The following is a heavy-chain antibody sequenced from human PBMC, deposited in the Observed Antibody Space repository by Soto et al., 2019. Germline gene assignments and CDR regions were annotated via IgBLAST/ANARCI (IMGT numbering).Heavy chain of an antibody. CDR3: AKSPGPLVWFGALPHAYWFDP. CDR2: ISYDGSNK. D-gene: IGHD3-10*01. CDR1: GFTFSSYG. Sequence: GGSMRLSCAASGFTFSSYGMHWVRQAPGKGLEWVAVISYDGSNKYYADSVKGRFTISRDNSKNTLYLQMNSLRAEDTAVYYCAKSPGPLVWFGALPHAYWFDPWGQGTLVTVSS. J-gene: IGHJ5*02. V-gene: IGHV3-30*18.